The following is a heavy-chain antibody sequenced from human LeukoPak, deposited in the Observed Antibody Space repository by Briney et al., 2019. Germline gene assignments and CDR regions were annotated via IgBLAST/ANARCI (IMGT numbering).Heavy chain of an antibody. Sequence: GGSLRLSCAASGFTFSSYAMHWVRQAPGKGLEWVAVISYDGSNKYYADSVKGQFTISRDNSKNTLYLQMNSLRAEDTAVYYCARGKPDTAMVENPFDYWGQGTLVTVSS. D-gene: IGHD5-18*01. CDR1: GFTFSSYA. J-gene: IGHJ4*02. CDR2: ISYDGSNK. V-gene: IGHV3-30*04. CDR3: ARGKPDTAMVENPFDY.